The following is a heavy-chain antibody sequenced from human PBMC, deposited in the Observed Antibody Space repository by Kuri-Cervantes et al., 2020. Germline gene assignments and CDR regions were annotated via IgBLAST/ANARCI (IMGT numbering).Heavy chain of an antibody. J-gene: IGHJ4*02. D-gene: IGHD6-6*01. CDR1: GFTFSNAW. V-gene: IGHV3-15*01. CDR3: TTAGIAARYFDY. Sequence: GESLKISCAASGFTFSNAWMSWVRQAPGKGLEWVGRIKSKTDGGTTDYAAPVKGRFTISRDDSKNTLYLQMNSLKTEDTAVYYCTTAGIAARYFDYRGQGTLVTVSS. CDR2: IKSKTDGGTT.